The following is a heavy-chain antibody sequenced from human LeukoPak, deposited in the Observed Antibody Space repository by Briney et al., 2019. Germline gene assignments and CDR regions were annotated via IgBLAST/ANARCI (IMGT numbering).Heavy chain of an antibody. D-gene: IGHD3-22*01. Sequence: GGSLRLSCAASRFTFSSYAMSWFRQAPGKGLEWVSGIIGSGAGTYYADSVKGRLTISRDNSKNTLYLQVNSLRAEDTAVYYCAKMGSPVVVISYFDYWGQGTLVSVSS. J-gene: IGHJ4*02. CDR2: IIGSGAGT. CDR3: AKMGSPVVVISYFDY. CDR1: RFTFSSYA. V-gene: IGHV3-23*01.